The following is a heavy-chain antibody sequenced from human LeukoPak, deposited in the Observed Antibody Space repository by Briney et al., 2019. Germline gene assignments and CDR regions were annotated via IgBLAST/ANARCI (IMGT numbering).Heavy chain of an antibody. J-gene: IGHJ5*02. D-gene: IGHD5-12*01. Sequence: SETLSLTCTVSGGSINNYYWSWIRQPAGKGLEWIGRIYTRGSTNYNPSLKSRVTMSVDTSKNQFSLKLSSVTAADTAVYYCARGRRRIVATRTKGNWFDPWGQGTLVTVSS. CDR1: GGSINNYY. CDR3: ARGRRRIVATRTKGNWFDP. V-gene: IGHV4-4*07. CDR2: IYTRGST.